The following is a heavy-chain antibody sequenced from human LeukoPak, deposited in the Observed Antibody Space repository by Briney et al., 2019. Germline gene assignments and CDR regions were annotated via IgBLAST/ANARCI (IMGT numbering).Heavy chain of an antibody. CDR3: ARGRPRDHGDPILLSGGDGQ. CDR2: INPDSGST. D-gene: IGHD4-17*01. J-gene: IGHJ1*01. Sequence: GASVKVSCKASGYTLTDNYIHWVRQAPGQGLQWMGWINPDSGSTVYAQMFRGRVTLTRDTSSSTAFMELRSLRSDDTAVYYCARGRPRDHGDPILLSGGDGQWGEGTLVIVSS. V-gene: IGHV1-2*02. CDR1: GYTLTDNY.